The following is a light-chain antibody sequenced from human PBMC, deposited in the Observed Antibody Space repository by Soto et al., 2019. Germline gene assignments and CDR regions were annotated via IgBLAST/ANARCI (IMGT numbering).Light chain of an antibody. V-gene: IGKV3-20*01. J-gene: IGKJ1*01. CDR3: QQYSDPPWT. Sequence: EIVLTQSPGTLSLSPGERATLSCRASQSGSGLFLAWYQQKAGQAPRLLIYRASIRATGIPDRFSGSTSGTDFTLTITRLEREDFAVYYCQQYSDPPWTFGQGTRVDIK. CDR1: QSGSGLF. CDR2: RAS.